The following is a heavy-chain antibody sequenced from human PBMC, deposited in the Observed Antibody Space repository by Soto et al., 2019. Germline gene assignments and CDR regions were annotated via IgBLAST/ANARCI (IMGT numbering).Heavy chain of an antibody. CDR2: TSWDEGSK. Sequence: QVQLVESGGGAVQPGRSLRLSCAASGFTFDTYGMHWVRQAPGKGLEWLAVTSWDEGSKYYADSVKGRFTISRDNSKKTLYMQMDSLRPEDTAIYLCAREGTGGYYWGDYWGQGILVTVSS. CDR1: GFTFDTYG. J-gene: IGHJ4*02. V-gene: IGHV3-30*03. D-gene: IGHD7-27*01. CDR3: AREGTGGYYWGDY.